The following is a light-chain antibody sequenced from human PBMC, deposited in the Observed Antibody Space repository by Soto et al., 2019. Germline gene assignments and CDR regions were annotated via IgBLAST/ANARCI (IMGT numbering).Light chain of an antibody. CDR1: SSHVGGYNY. CDR2: DVR. V-gene: IGLV2-14*01. CDR3: SSYTSSSTVI. Sequence: QSALTQPASVSGSPGQSITISCTVTSSHVGGYNYISWYQQHPGKAPKFIIYDVRNRPSGVSNRFSGSRSGNTASLTISGLQAEDEADYYCSSYTSSSTVIFGGGTKVTVL. J-gene: IGLJ2*01.